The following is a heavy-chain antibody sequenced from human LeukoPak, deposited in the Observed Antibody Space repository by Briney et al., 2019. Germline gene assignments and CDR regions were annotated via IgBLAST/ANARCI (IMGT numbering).Heavy chain of an antibody. D-gene: IGHD6-19*01. Sequence: GGSLRLSCAASGFTFSSYGMHWVRQAPGKGLEWVAFIRYDGSNKYYADSVKGRFTISRDNSKNTLYLQMNSLRAEDTAVYYCAKDLRYGTYSSGWYEGNWGQGTLVTVSS. CDR3: AKDLRYGTYSSGWYEGN. J-gene: IGHJ4*02. CDR2: IRYDGSNK. V-gene: IGHV3-30*02. CDR1: GFTFSSYG.